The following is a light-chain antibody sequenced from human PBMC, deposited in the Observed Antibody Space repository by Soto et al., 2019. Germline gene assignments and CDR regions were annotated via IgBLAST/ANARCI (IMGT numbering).Light chain of an antibody. CDR3: AAWDDSLSGPV. Sequence: QSVLTQPPSASGTPGQKVTISCSGSSSNIGSNYVYWYQQLPGTAPQLLIYSNNQRPSGVPDRFSGSKSGTSASLAISGLRAADEADYYCAAWDDSLSGPVFGGGTQLTVL. V-gene: IGLV1-47*02. CDR1: SSNIGSNY. CDR2: SNN. J-gene: IGLJ3*02.